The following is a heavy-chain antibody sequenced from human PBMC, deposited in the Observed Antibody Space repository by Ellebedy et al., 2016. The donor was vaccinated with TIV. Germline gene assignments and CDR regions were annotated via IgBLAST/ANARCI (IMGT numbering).Heavy chain of an antibody. CDR1: GFTFSSYA. Sequence: GESLKISCAASGFTFSSYAMHWVRQAPDKGLEWVAIVSYDGSNKFYADSVKGRFTISRDNSTNTLYLQMNSLRAEDTAVYYCASEVIMNMFGGVITIPTKHDYWGQGALVTVSS. V-gene: IGHV3-30*01. D-gene: IGHD3-16*01. CDR3: ASEVIMNMFGGVITIPTKHDY. J-gene: IGHJ4*02. CDR2: VSYDGSNK.